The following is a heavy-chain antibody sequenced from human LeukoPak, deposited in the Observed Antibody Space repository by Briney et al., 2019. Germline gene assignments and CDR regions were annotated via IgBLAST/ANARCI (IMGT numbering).Heavy chain of an antibody. D-gene: IGHD6-6*01. Sequence: PGRSLRLSCAASGFTFSSYAMHWVRQAPGKGLEWVAVISYDGSNKYYADSVKGRFTISRDNSKNTLYLQMNSLRAEDTAVYYCARDLTSIAAHWGQGTLVTVSS. CDR1: GFTFSSYA. CDR3: ARDLTSIAAH. J-gene: IGHJ4*02. V-gene: IGHV3-30*01. CDR2: ISYDGSNK.